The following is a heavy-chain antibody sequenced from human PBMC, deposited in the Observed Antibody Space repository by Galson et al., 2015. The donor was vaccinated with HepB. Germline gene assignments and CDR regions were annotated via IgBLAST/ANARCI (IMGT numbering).Heavy chain of an antibody. V-gene: IGHV3-23*01. Sequence: SLRLSCAASGFTFSTYAMGWVRQAPGKGLEWVSFVSGSGDRSFYAESVKGRFTISRDNPKNTLHLQMSSLRAEDTAIYYCATAIIQGSQFWGQGTMVTVS. D-gene: IGHD1-14*01. J-gene: IGHJ3*01. CDR3: ATAIIQGSQF. CDR2: VSGSGDRS. CDR1: GFTFSTYA.